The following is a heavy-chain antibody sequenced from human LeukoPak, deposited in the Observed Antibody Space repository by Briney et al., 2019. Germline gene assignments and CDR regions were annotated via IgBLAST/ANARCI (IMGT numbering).Heavy chain of an antibody. V-gene: IGHV3-74*01. CDR2: MNSDGSAT. Sequence: GGSVRLSCAASGFSFSNYWMHWVRQAPGKGLVWVTRMNSDGSATYYADSVQGRFTISRDNAKNTLYLQMNSLRAEDTAMYFCAKGPNYFDSWRQGTLATVSS. J-gene: IGHJ4*02. CDR3: AKGPNYFDS. CDR1: GFSFSNYW.